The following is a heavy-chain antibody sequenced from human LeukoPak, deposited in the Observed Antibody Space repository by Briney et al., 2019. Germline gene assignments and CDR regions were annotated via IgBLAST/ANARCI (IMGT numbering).Heavy chain of an antibody. CDR2: ISGSGGST. CDR3: AKDTDSSGYYGMDV. D-gene: IGHD6-19*01. V-gene: IGHV3-23*01. CDR1: GFTFSSYA. Sequence: GGSLRLSRAASGFTFSSYAMSWVRQAPGKGLEWVSAISGSGGSTYYADSVKGRFTISRDNSKNTLYLQMNSLRAEDTAVYYCAKDTDSSGYYGMDVWGQGTTVTVSS. J-gene: IGHJ6*02.